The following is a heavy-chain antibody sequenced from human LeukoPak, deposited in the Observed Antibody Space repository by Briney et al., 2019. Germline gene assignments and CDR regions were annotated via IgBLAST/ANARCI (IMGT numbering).Heavy chain of an antibody. J-gene: IGHJ4*02. D-gene: IGHD3-22*01. CDR1: GASITDYY. CDR2: IYYTGST. Sequence: SETLSLTCTVSGASITDYYWSWIRQSPGKGLEWIGYIYYTGSTNYNPSLKSRVTMSLDTSKNQFSLKLNSVTSADTAVYYCARDRVIVGTWDYWGQGTLVTVSS. CDR3: ARDRVIVGTWDY. V-gene: IGHV4-59*12.